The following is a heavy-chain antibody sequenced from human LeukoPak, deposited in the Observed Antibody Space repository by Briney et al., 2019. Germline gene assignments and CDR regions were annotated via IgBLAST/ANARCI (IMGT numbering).Heavy chain of an antibody. J-gene: IGHJ4*02. D-gene: IGHD5-18*01. Sequence: PGGSLRLSCAASGFTFDDYAMHWVRRAPGKGLEWVSGISWESGSIGYADSVKGRFTISRDNAKNSLSLQMNSLRAEDSAFYYCAKEESKYTYGNAFDYWGQGTLVTVSS. CDR3: AKEESKYTYGNAFDY. CDR1: GFTFDDYA. CDR2: ISWESGSI. V-gene: IGHV3-9*01.